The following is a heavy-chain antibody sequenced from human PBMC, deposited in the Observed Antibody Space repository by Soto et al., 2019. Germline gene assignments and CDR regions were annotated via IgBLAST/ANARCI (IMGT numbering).Heavy chain of an antibody. CDR1: GGSISSGDYY. J-gene: IGHJ5*02. Sequence: SETLSLTCTVSGGSISSGDYYWSWIRQSPGKGLEWIGYIYYSGSTYYNPSLKSRVTISVDTSKNQFSLKLSSVTAADTAVYYCARERPDGSRLDPWGQGTLVTVSS. CDR2: IYYSGST. D-gene: IGHD6-13*01. V-gene: IGHV4-30-4*01. CDR3: ARERPDGSRLDP.